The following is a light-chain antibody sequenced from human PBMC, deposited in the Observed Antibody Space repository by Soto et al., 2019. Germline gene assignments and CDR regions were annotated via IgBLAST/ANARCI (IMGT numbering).Light chain of an antibody. CDR2: GAS. V-gene: IGKV3-20*01. Sequence: PGDRGILSFRASQTVNNNYLAWCKQKPGQAPRLLIYGASRRATGIPDRFSGSASGTEFTLTISRLEPEDFEVYFCQQYSDLPMTFGQGTRLEIK. J-gene: IGKJ5*01. CDR1: QTVNNNY. CDR3: QQYSDLPMT.